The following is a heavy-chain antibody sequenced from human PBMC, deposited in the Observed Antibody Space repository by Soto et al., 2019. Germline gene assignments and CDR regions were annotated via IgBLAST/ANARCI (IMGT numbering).Heavy chain of an antibody. V-gene: IGHV1-69*13. CDR1: GGTFSSYA. CDR3: ASDFWSGYYNYYYYAMDV. D-gene: IGHD3-3*01. Sequence: GASVKVSCKASGGTFSSYAISWVRQAPGQGLEWMGGIIPIFGTANYAQKFQGRVTITADESTSTAYMELSSLRSEDTAVYYCASDFWSGYYNYYYYAMDVWGQGTTVTVSS. J-gene: IGHJ6*02. CDR2: IIPIFGTA.